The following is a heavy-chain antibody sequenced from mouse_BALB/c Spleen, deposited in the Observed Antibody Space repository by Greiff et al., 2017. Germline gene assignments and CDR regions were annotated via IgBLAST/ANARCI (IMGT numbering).Heavy chain of an antibody. CDR2: IYPGDGDT. Sequence: VQLQQSGAELARPGASVKLSCKASGYTFTSYWMQWVKQRPGQGLEWIGAIYPGDGDTRYTQKFKGKATLTADKSSSTAYMQLSSLASEDSAVYYCARSSYGNYVAWFAYWGQGTLVTVSA. J-gene: IGHJ3*01. CDR1: GYTFTSYW. V-gene: IGHV1-87*01. D-gene: IGHD2-1*01. CDR3: ARSSYGNYVAWFAY.